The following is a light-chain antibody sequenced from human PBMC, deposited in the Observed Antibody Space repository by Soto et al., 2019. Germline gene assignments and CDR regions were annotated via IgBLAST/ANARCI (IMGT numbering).Light chain of an antibody. J-gene: IGLJ2*01. V-gene: IGLV2-14*01. CDR1: SSDVGGYNY. CDR3: SSYTSSSTVLV. Sequence: QSALTQPASVSGSPGQSITISCTGTSSDVGGYNYVSWYQQHPGKAPKLMIYDVSNRPSGVSNRFSGSKSGNKASLTISGLQAEDEADYYCSSYTSSSTVLVFGGGTKLTVL. CDR2: DVS.